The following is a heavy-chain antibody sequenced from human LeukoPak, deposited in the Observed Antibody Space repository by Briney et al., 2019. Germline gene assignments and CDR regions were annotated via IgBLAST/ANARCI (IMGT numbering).Heavy chain of an antibody. J-gene: IGHJ6*02. D-gene: IGHD5-18*01. V-gene: IGHV1-69*13. Sequence: AASVKVSCKASGGTFSSYAISWVRQAPGQGLEWMGGIIPIFGTANYAQKFQGRVTITADESTSTAYMELSSLRSEDTAVYYCARHVDTYYYYYGMDVWGQGTTVTVSS. CDR1: GGTFSSYA. CDR3: ARHVDTYYYYYGMDV. CDR2: IIPIFGTA.